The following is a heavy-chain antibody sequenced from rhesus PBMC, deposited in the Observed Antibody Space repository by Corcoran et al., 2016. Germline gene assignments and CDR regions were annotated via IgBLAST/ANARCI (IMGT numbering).Heavy chain of an antibody. J-gene: IGHJ1*01. V-gene: IGHV4S10*01. CDR1: GGSISDSYR. D-gene: IGHD1-14*01. CDR2: IYGSSTST. Sequence: QVQLQESGPGVMKPSETLSLTCACSGGSISDSYRWRWISQPPGKGLEWIGYIYGSSTSTNYNPSLKSRVTISKDTSKNQFSLKLSSVTAADTAVYYCAREGWNDGRFEFWGQGALVTVSS. CDR3: AREGWNDGRFEF.